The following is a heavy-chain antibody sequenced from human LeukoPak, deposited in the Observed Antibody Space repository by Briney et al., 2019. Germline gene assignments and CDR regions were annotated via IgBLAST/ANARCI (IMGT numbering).Heavy chain of an antibody. J-gene: IGHJ6*02. CDR1: GFTFSSYW. CDR3: ARDSFHYYYYYGMDV. Sequence: GGSLRLSCAASGFTFSSYWMHWVRQAPGKGLVWVSRINSDGSSTSYADSVKGRFTISRDNAKNTLYLQMNSLRAEDTAVYYCARDSFHYYYYYGMDVWGQGTTVTVSS. V-gene: IGHV3-74*01. CDR2: INSDGSST.